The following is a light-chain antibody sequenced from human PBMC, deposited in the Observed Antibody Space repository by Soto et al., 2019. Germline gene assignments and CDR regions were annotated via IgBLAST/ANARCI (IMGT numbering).Light chain of an antibody. CDR1: QGISNY. Sequence: DIQMTQSPSSLSASVGDRVTITCRASQGISNYLAWYHQKPGKVPKLVIYGASALQSGVPSRFSGSGSGTDFTLIISSLQPEDVATYYCQTYNSAPRTFGGGTRVEIK. J-gene: IGKJ4*01. V-gene: IGKV1-27*01. CDR2: GAS. CDR3: QTYNSAPRT.